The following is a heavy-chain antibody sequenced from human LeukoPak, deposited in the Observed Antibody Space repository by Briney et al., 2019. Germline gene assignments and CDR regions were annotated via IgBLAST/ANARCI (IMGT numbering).Heavy chain of an antibody. V-gene: IGHV3-13*01. Sequence: GGSLRLSCAASGFTFIDYDMHWVRQVIGKGLEWVSAIGVRGDTHYSVSVKGRLTISRENAESSLYLQMNTLRAEDTAVYYCARGGIQVSGIDEFDYWGQGTLVTVSS. CDR3: ARGGIQVSGIDEFDY. D-gene: IGHD6-19*01. J-gene: IGHJ4*02. CDR1: GFTFIDYD. CDR2: IGVRGDT.